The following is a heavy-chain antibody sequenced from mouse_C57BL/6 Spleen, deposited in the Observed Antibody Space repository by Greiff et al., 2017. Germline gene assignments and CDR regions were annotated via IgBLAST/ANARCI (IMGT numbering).Heavy chain of an antibody. D-gene: IGHD1-1*01. CDR1: GYSFTGYY. CDR2: INPSTGGT. Sequence: EVQLQQSGPELVKPGASVKISCKASGYSFTGYYMNWVKQSPEKSLEWIGEINPSTGGTTYNQKFKAKATLTVDKSSSTAYMQLKSLTSEDSAVYYCARRGTTVVAKNYAMDYWGQGTSVTVSS. V-gene: IGHV1-42*01. J-gene: IGHJ4*01. CDR3: ARRGTTVVAKNYAMDY.